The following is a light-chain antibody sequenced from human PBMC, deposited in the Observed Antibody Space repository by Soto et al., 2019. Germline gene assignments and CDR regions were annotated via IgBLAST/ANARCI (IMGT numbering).Light chain of an antibody. CDR1: QTISSW. J-gene: IGKJ1*01. CDR3: QQYNSYLWT. V-gene: IGKV1-5*03. Sequence: DIQMTQSPSTLSGSVGDRVTITCRASQTISSWLAWYQQKPGKAPKLLIYKASTLKSGVPSRFSGSGSGTEFTLTISSLQPDDFATYYCQQYNSYLWTFGQGTKV. CDR2: KAS.